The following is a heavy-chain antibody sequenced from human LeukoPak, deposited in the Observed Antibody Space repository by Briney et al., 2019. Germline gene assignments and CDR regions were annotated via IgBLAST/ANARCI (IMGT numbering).Heavy chain of an antibody. CDR1: GGSISSYY. J-gene: IGHJ5*02. CDR3: ARDSHIVVVPGTWFDP. V-gene: IGHV4-4*07. Sequence: SETLSLTSTVSGGSISSYYWSWIRQPAGKGLEWIGRIYTSGSTNYNPSLKSRVTMSVDTSKNQFSLKLSSVTAADTAVYYCARDSHIVVVPGTWFDPWGQGTLVTVSS. CDR2: IYTSGST. D-gene: IGHD2-2*01.